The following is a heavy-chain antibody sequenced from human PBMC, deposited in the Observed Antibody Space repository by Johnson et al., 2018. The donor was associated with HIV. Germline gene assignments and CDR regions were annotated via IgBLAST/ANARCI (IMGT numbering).Heavy chain of an antibody. V-gene: IGHV3-13*01. CDR1: GFTFTSYD. CDR3: AKGTHYSDSSGYWSNDAFDI. D-gene: IGHD3-22*01. Sequence: VQLVESGGGLVQPGGSLRLSCVASGFTFTSYDMHWVRQATGEGLDWISAIGTAGDTLYPGSVKGRFTISRDNAKNSLYLQMNSLSPGDTAVYYCAKGTHYSDSSGYWSNDAFDIWGQGTRVTVSS. J-gene: IGHJ3*02. CDR2: IGTAGDT.